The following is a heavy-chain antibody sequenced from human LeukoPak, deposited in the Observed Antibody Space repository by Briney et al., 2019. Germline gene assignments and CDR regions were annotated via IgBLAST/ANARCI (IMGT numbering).Heavy chain of an antibody. J-gene: IGHJ4*02. D-gene: IGHD4-17*01. V-gene: IGHV1-2*02. Sequence: ASVKVSCKASGYTFTGYYMHWVRQAPGQGLEWMGWINPNSGGTNYAQKFQGRVTMTRDTSISTAYMELSRLRSDDTAVYYCARDRSPFLGSYGDYGGYWGQGTLVTVSS. CDR3: ARDRSPFLGSYGDYGGY. CDR2: INPNSGGT. CDR1: GYTFTGYY.